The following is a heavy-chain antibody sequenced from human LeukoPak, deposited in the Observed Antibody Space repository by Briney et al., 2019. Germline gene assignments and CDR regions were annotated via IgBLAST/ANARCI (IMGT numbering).Heavy chain of an antibody. V-gene: IGHV1-2*02. CDR2: INPNSGGT. CDR3: AREYYYDSSGYSH. D-gene: IGHD3-22*01. J-gene: IGHJ4*02. Sequence: ASVKVSCKASGYTFTGYYMHWVRQAPGQGLEGMGWINPNSGGTNYAQKFQGRVTMTRDTSISTAYMELSRLRSDDTAVYYCAREYYYDSSGYSHWGQGTLVTVSS. CDR1: GYTFTGYY.